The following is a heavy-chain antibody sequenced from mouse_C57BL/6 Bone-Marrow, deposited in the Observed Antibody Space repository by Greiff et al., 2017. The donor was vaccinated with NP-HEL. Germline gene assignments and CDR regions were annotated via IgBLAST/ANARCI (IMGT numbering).Heavy chain of an antibody. V-gene: IGHV5-6*01. CDR1: GFTFSSYG. D-gene: IGHD2-4*01. Sequence: EVQGVESGGDLVKPGGSLKLSCAASGFTFSSYGMSWVRQTPDKRLEWVATISSGGSYTYYPDSVKGRFTISRDNAKNTLYLQMSSLKSEDTAMYYCARNYDYDRGFAYWGQGTLVTVSA. J-gene: IGHJ3*01. CDR3: ARNYDYDRGFAY. CDR2: ISSGGSYT.